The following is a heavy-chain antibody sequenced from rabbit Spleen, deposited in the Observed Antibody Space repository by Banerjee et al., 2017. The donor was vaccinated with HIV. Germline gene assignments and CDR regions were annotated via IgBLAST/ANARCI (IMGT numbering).Heavy chain of an antibody. CDR2: IEPIFGTT. CDR1: GFDFSSYY. Sequence: QEQLVESGGGLVQPEGSLTLTCKASGFDFSSYYMTWVRQAPGKGLEWIGLIEPIFGTTYYASWVNGRFTISSHNAQNTLYLQLNSLTAADTATYFCVRGASSTGYYSLWGPGTLVTV. J-gene: IGHJ4*01. CDR3: VRGASSTGYYSL. D-gene: IGHD1-1*01. V-gene: IGHV1S47*01.